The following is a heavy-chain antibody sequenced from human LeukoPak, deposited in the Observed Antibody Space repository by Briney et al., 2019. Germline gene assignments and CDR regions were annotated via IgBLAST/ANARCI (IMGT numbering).Heavy chain of an antibody. Sequence: PGGSLRLSCAASGFTFSSYAMSWVRQAPGKGLEWVSAISGSGGSTYYADSVKGRFTISRDNSKNTLYLQMNSLRAEDTAVYYCAKAKATVTPLFYYYGMDVWGQGTTVTVSS. J-gene: IGHJ6*02. CDR1: GFTFSSYA. CDR2: ISGSGGST. D-gene: IGHD4-17*01. V-gene: IGHV3-23*01. CDR3: AKAKATVTPLFYYYGMDV.